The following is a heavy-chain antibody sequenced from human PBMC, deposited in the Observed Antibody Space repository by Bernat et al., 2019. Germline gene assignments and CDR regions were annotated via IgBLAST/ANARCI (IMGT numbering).Heavy chain of an antibody. J-gene: IGHJ5*02. CDR3: ARGLCETCHKYNWLDP. CDR1: GYTFTTYA. CDR2: INTNTGNP. Sequence: QVQLVQSGSELKKPGASVKVSCKASGYTFTTYAINWVRLAPGQGLEWLGWINTNTGNPTYVQGFTGRFVFSLDTSVSTAYLQISSLKPEDTALYYCARGLCETCHKYNWLDPWGQGTLVTVSS. V-gene: IGHV7-4-1*02.